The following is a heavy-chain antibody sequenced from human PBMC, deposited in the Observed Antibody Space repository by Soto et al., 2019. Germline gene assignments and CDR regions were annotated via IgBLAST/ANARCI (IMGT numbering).Heavy chain of an antibody. J-gene: IGHJ4*02. CDR3: AKDANYFWSGYYYNFDY. V-gene: IGHV3-23*01. CDR2: ISGSGGST. CDR1: GFTFSSYA. D-gene: IGHD3-3*01. Sequence: EVQLLESGGGLVQPGGSLRLSCAASGFTFSSYAMSWVRQAPGKGLEWVSAISGSGGSTYYADSVKGRFTISRDNSKNTLYMQMNSLSAEDTAVYYCAKDANYFWSGYYYNFDYWGQGTLVTVSS.